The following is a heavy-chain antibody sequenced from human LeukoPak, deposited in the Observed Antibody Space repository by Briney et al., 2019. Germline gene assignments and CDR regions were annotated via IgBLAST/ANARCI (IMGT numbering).Heavy chain of an antibody. V-gene: IGHV4-59*08. D-gene: IGHD5-12*01. J-gene: IGHJ4*02. CDR3: VRHDNTGYYFFDM. CDR1: GGSIGTYH. CDR2: IFDSGSP. Sequence: SETLSLTCTVSGGSIGTYHWSWVRQPPGKGLEWIGYIFDSGSPNYRPALRSRVTISLDTSKNQLSLRLKSATAADTAIYYCVRHDNTGYYFFDMWGRGTLVTVSS.